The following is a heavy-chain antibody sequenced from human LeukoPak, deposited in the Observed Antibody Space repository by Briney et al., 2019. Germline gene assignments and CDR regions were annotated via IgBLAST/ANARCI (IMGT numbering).Heavy chain of an antibody. CDR1: GFTFSTSW. V-gene: IGHV3-7*01. CDR3: ARGSNWRGDY. CDR2: IKPEGDEK. J-gene: IGHJ4*02. D-gene: IGHD6-13*01. Sequence: GGSLRLSCVASGFTFSTSWMSWIRQAPGKGLEWVATIKPEGDEKFYVDSVKGRFTFSRDNTKNSLYLQMNSLRDDDTAMYYCARGSNWRGDYWGQGTLVTVSS.